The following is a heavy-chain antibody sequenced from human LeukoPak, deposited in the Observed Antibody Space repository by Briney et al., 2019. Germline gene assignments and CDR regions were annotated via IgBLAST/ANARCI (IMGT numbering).Heavy chain of an antibody. Sequence: ASVKVSCKASGYTFTSYYMHWVRQAPEQGLEWMGIINPSGGSTGYAQKFQGRVTMTRDTSTSTVYMELSSLRSEDTAVYYCARDWGDYGDYEDEVSRDYWGQGTLVTVSS. CDR1: GYTFTSYY. J-gene: IGHJ4*02. CDR2: INPSGGST. D-gene: IGHD4-17*01. CDR3: ARDWGDYGDYEDEVSRDY. V-gene: IGHV1-46*01.